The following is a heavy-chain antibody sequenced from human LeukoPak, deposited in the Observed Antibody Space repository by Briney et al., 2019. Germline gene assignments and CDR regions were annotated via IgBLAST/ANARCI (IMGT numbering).Heavy chain of an antibody. CDR3: AKDKDGMGV. J-gene: IGHJ6*02. Sequence: GGSLRLSCAASGFTFSSYAMSWVRQAPGKGLEWVSTISVSGGSTYYADSVKGRFTISRDNSKNTLFLQMSSLRAEDTVVYYCAKDKDGMGVWGQGTTVTVSS. CDR1: GFTFSSYA. V-gene: IGHV3-23*01. CDR2: ISVSGGST.